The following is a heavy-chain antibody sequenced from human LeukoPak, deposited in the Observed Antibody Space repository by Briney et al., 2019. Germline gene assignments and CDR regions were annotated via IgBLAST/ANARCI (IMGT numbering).Heavy chain of an antibody. CDR2: ITGSGGST. CDR1: GFTFSSYA. D-gene: IGHD6-13*01. V-gene: IGHV3-23*01. Sequence: GGSLRLSCAASGFTFSSYAMSWVRQAPRKGLEWVSTITGSGGSTYYADSVKGRFTISTDNSKNTLYLQMNSLRAEDTAVYYCAKPPPDSSSWPFDYWGQGTLVTVSS. J-gene: IGHJ4*02. CDR3: AKPPPDSSSWPFDY.